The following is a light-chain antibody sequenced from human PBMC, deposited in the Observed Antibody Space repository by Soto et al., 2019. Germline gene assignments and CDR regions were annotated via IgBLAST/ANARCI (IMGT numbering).Light chain of an antibody. Sequence: DIQMTQSPSTLSASIGDRVTITCRASESISSWLAWYQQKPGKAPKLLIYDVSSLDSGVPSRFSGSGSGTEFTLTISSLQPDDFATYYCQQYNSYPWTFGQGTKVDNK. J-gene: IGKJ1*01. CDR3: QQYNSYPWT. CDR1: ESISSW. CDR2: DVS. V-gene: IGKV1-5*01.